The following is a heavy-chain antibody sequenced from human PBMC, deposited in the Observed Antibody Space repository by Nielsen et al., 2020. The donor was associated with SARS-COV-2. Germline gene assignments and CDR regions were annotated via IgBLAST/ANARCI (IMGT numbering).Heavy chain of an antibody. CDR1: GFTFSSYA. D-gene: IGHD3-10*01. Sequence: GESLKISCAASGFTFSSYAMHWVRQAPGKGLEWVAVISYDGSNKDYADSVKGRFTISRDNSKNTLYLQMNSLRAEDTAVYYCAKDGSSGSGGDYYYMDVWGKGTTVSVSS. CDR3: AKDGSSGSGGDYYYMDV. CDR2: ISYDGSNK. V-gene: IGHV3-30-3*01. J-gene: IGHJ6*03.